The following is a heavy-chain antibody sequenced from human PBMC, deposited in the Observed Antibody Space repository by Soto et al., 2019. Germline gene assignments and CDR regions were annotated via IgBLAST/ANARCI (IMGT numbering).Heavy chain of an antibody. CDR2: IFPGDSDT. V-gene: IGHV5-51*01. CDR3: ARHRVTTSRWSVGYYYGMDV. CDR1: GYSFTSYW. J-gene: IGHJ6*02. Sequence: GESLKISCKGSGYSFTSYWIGWVRQVPGKGLECMGIIFPGDSDTRYSPSFQGQVTISADKSISTAFLQWSSLKASDTAMYYCARHRVTTSRWSVGYYYGMDVWGQGTTVTVSS. D-gene: IGHD4-4*01.